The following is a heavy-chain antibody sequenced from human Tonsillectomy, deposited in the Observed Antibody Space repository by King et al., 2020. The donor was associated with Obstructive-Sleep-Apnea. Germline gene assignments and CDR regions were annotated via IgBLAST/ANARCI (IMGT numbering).Heavy chain of an antibody. Sequence: VQLVESGGGLVQPGGSLRLSCAASGFTFSSYWMSWVRQAPGKGLEWVANIKQDGSEKYYVDSVKGRFTISRDNAKNSLCLQMNSLRAEDTAVYYCAREGLVGATSHWGQGTLVTVSS. D-gene: IGHD1-26*01. J-gene: IGHJ4*02. V-gene: IGHV3-7*03. CDR1: GFTFSSYW. CDR3: AREGLVGATSH. CDR2: IKQDGSEK.